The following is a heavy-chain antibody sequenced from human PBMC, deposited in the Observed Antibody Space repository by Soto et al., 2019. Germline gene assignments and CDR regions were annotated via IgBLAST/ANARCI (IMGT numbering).Heavy chain of an antibody. CDR2: ISSSGSTI. J-gene: IGHJ6*03. D-gene: IGHD6-6*01. Sequence: GGSLRLSCAASGFTFSDYYMSWIRQAPGKGLKWVSYISSSGSTIYYADSVKGRSTISRDNAKNSLYLQMNSLRAEDTAVYYCAREVSSIAARPYYYYYMDVWGKGTTVTVSS. V-gene: IGHV3-11*01. CDR1: GFTFSDYY. CDR3: AREVSSIAARPYYYYYMDV.